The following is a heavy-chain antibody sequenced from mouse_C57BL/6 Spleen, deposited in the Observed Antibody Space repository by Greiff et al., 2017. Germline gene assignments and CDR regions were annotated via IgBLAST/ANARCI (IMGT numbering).Heavy chain of an antibody. CDR3: ARGKGNLAWFAY. V-gene: IGHV2-2*01. CDR1: GFSLTSYG. Sequence: VQLQQSGPGLVQPSQSLSITCTVSGFSLTSYGVHWVRQSPGKGLEWLGVIWSGGSTDYNAAFISRLSISKDNSKSQVFFKMNSLQADDTAIDYCARGKGNLAWFAYWGQGTLVTVSA. D-gene: IGHD2-1*01. J-gene: IGHJ3*01. CDR2: IWSGGST.